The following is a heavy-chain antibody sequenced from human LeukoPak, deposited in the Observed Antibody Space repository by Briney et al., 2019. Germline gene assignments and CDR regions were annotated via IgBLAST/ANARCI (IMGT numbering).Heavy chain of an antibody. CDR1: GGTFSSYA. CDR3: ARVKVGANDAFDI. CDR2: IIPIFGTA. Sequence: EASVKASCKASGGTFSSYAISWVRQAPGQGLEWMGGIIPIFGTANYAQKFQGRVTITADESTSTAYMELSSLRSEDTAVYYCARVKVGANDAFDIWGQGTMVTVSS. J-gene: IGHJ3*02. D-gene: IGHD1-26*01. V-gene: IGHV1-69*13.